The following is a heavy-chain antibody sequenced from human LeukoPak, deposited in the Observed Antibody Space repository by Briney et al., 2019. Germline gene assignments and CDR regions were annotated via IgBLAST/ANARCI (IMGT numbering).Heavy chain of an antibody. V-gene: IGHV4-59*01. CDR1: GFTFSSYA. CDR3: ARFSNYYDSSIHYLDY. D-gene: IGHD3-22*01. CDR2: IYSTGST. Sequence: GSLRLSCAASGFTFSSYAMSWIRQSPEKGLESIGFIYSTGSTNYNPSLKSRVTISIDTSQNQFSLRLSSVTAADTAVYYCARFSNYYDSSIHYLDYWGQGTLVSVSS. J-gene: IGHJ4*02.